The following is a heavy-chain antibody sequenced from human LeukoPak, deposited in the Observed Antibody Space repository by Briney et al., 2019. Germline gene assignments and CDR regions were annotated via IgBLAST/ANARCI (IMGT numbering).Heavy chain of an antibody. CDR2: ISGSGGST. D-gene: IGHD2-2*02. CDR3: AKARLDPGCSSTSCYRGYYFDY. CDR1: GFTFSSYG. V-gene: IGHV3-23*01. Sequence: QTGGSLRLSCAASGFTFSSYGMHWVRQAPGKGLEWVSAISGSGGSTYYADSVKGRFTISRDNSKNTLYLQMNSLRAEDTAVYYCAKARLDPGCSSTSCYRGYYFDYWGQGTLVTVSS. J-gene: IGHJ4*02.